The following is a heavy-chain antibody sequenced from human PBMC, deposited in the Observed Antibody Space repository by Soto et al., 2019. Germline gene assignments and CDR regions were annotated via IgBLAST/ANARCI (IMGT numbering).Heavy chain of an antibody. Sequence: SETLSLTCTVSGGSISSYYWSWIRQPPGKGLEWIGYIYYSGSTNYNPSLKSRVTISVDTSKNQFSLKLSSVTAADTAVYYCARDRIHYYYYYGMDVWGQGTTVTVSS. CDR1: GGSISSYY. CDR2: IYYSGST. V-gene: IGHV4-59*01. J-gene: IGHJ6*02. CDR3: ARDRIHYYYYYGMDV.